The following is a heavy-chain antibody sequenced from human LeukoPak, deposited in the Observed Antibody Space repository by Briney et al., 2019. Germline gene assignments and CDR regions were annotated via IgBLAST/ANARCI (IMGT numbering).Heavy chain of an antibody. D-gene: IGHD6-19*01. Sequence: GESLKISCKGSGYSFTSYWIGWVRQMPGKGLEWMGIIYPGDSDTRYSPSFQGQVTISADKSISTAYLQWSSLKASDTAMYYCARRMYSSGWSPNWGMDVWGQGTTVTVSS. J-gene: IGHJ6*02. CDR1: GYSFTSYW. CDR2: IYPGDSDT. V-gene: IGHV5-51*01. CDR3: ARRMYSSGWSPNWGMDV.